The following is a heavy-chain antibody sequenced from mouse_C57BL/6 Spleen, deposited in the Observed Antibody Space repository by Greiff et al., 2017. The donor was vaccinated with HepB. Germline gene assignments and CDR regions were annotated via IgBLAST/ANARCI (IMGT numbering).Heavy chain of an antibody. J-gene: IGHJ2*01. CDR1: GFTFSSYT. V-gene: IGHV5-9*01. CDR3: ARHVPYYGSSYDFDY. Sequence: EVQGVESGGGLVKPGGSLKLSCAASGFTFSSYTMSWVRQTPEKRLEWVATISGGGGNTYYPDSVKGRFTISRDNAKNTLYLQMSSLRSEDTALYYCARHVPYYGSSYDFDYWGQGTTLTVSS. CDR2: ISGGGGNT. D-gene: IGHD1-1*01.